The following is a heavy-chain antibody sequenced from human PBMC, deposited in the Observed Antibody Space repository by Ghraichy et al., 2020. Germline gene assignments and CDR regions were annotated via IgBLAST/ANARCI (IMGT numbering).Heavy chain of an antibody. J-gene: IGHJ5*02. CDR3: ARHRGDILTGYYPNWFDP. CDR2: IYYSGST. V-gene: IGHV4-39*07. CDR1: GGSISSSSYY. Sequence: SETLSLTCTVSGGSISSSSYYWGWIRQPPGKGLEWIGSIYYSGSTYYNPSLKSRVTISVDTSKNQFSLKLSSVTAADTAVYYCARHRGDILTGYYPNWFDPWGQGTLVTVSS. D-gene: IGHD3-9*01.